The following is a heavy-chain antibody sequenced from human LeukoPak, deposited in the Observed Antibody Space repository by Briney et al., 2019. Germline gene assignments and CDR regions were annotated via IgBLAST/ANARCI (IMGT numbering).Heavy chain of an antibody. CDR1: GFTFSSYG. D-gene: IGHD1-1*01. Sequence: GGSLRLSCAASGFTFSSYGMHWVRQAPGKGLEWVANIKEDGSEKYYVDSVKGRFTISRDNAKNSLFLQMNSLRVEDTALYYCARDRYTSSQFDYWGQGTLVTVSS. CDR3: ARDRYTSSQFDY. J-gene: IGHJ4*02. CDR2: IKEDGSEK. V-gene: IGHV3-7*01.